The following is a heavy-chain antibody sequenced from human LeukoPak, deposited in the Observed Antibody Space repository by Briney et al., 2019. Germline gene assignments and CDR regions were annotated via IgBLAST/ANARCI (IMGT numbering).Heavy chain of an antibody. V-gene: IGHV3-11*01. Sequence: GGSLRLSCAASGFTVSSNYMSWVRQAPGKGLEWVSYISSSGSTIYDADSVKGRFTISRDNAKNSLHLQMNSLRAEDTAVYYCARDFYDSSGVLSWFDPWGQGTLVTVSS. D-gene: IGHD3-22*01. CDR1: GFTVSSNY. J-gene: IGHJ5*02. CDR3: ARDFYDSSGVLSWFDP. CDR2: ISSSGSTI.